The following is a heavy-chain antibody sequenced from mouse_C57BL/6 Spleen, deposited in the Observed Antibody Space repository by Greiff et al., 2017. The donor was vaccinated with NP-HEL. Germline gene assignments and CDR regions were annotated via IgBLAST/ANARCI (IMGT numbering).Heavy chain of an antibody. J-gene: IGHJ3*01. Sequence: QVQLKQSGAELARPGASVKLSCKASGYTFTSYGISWVKQRTGQGLEWIGEIYPRSGNNYYNEKFKGKATLTADKSSSTAYMELRSRTSEDSAFYFCARDYSKEFAYWGQGTLVTVSA. V-gene: IGHV1-81*01. CDR3: ARDYSKEFAY. CDR1: GYTFTSYG. CDR2: IYPRSGNN. D-gene: IGHD2-5*01.